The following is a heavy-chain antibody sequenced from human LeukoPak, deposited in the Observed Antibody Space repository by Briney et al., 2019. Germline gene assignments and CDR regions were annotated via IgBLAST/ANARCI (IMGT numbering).Heavy chain of an antibody. J-gene: IGHJ6*03. CDR1: GFTFSSYW. CDR3: ARDQSGYSYGYYYYYYMDV. V-gene: IGHV3-7*01. Sequence: PGGSPRLSCAASGFTFSSYWMSWVRQAPGKGLEWVANIKQDGSEKYYVDSVKGRFTISRDNAKNSLYLQMNSLRAEDTAVYYCARDQSGYSYGYYYYYYMDVWGKGTTVTVSS. CDR2: IKQDGSEK. D-gene: IGHD5-18*01.